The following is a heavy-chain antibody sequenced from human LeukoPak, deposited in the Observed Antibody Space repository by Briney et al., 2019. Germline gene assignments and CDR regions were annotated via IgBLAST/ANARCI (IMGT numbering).Heavy chain of an antibody. Sequence: PSETVSLTCTVSGGSISSFYWSWIRQPPGKGLEWSGYLYNSESTNHNAPLKSRVTISVDTSKNQFSLMLTSVTASDTAMYYCARHCSGGTCPLSFDAFDIWGQGTMVTVSS. CDR1: GGSISSFY. CDR2: LYNSEST. J-gene: IGHJ3*02. V-gene: IGHV4-59*08. D-gene: IGHD2-15*01. CDR3: ARHCSGGTCPLSFDAFDI.